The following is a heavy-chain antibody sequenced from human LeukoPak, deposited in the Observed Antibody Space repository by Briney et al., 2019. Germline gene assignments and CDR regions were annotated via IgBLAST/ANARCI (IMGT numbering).Heavy chain of an antibody. V-gene: IGHV1-69*13. CDR2: IIPIFGTA. CDR3: ARVKSYYYDSSGSHSAFDI. J-gene: IGHJ3*02. CDR1: GYTFTSYG. D-gene: IGHD3-22*01. Sequence: SVKVSCKASGYTFTSYGISWVRQAPGQGLEWMGGIIPIFGTANYAQKFQGRVTITADESTSTAYMELSSLRSEDTAVYYCARVKSYYYDSSGSHSAFDIWGQGTMVTVSS.